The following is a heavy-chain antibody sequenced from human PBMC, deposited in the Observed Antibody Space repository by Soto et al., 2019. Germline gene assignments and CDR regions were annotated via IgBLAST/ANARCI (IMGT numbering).Heavy chain of an antibody. CDR1: GYSFTGYY. D-gene: IGHD3-9*01. Sequence: QVQLVQSGTEVKKPGASVKVSCKASGYSFTGYYMHWVRQAPGQGLEWMGWINPNSGGTSYAQKFQGRVTMTRDTSISTANMELTRLRSDDTAVYYCAIDYNILTGSLWAWGQGTLVTVSS. CDR2: INPNSGGT. V-gene: IGHV1-2*02. J-gene: IGHJ5*02. CDR3: AIDYNILTGSLWA.